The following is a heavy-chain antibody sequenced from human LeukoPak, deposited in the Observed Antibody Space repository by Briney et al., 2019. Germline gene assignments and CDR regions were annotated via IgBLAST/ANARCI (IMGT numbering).Heavy chain of an antibody. Sequence: GESLKISCQTSGYTFIHYWISWVRQVPGKGLEWMGRIDPSDSYTNYGPPFQGHITISADRSLNTPYLQWSGLKASDTAMYFCARHGPTYFYDSSGVDVWGRGTMVIVSS. CDR2: IDPSDSYT. CDR3: ARHGPTYFYDSSGVDV. V-gene: IGHV5-10-1*01. J-gene: IGHJ3*01. CDR1: GYTFIHYW. D-gene: IGHD3-22*01.